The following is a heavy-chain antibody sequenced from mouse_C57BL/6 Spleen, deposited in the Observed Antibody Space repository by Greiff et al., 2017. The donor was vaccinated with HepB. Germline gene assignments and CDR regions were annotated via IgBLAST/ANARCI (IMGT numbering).Heavy chain of an antibody. CDR2: IDPSDSET. Sequence: QVQLQQPGAELVRPGSSVKLSCKASGYTFTSYWMHWVKQRPIQGLEWIGNIDPSDSETHYNQKFKDKATLTVDKSSSTAYMQLSSLTSEDSAVYYCARLIYYGYDSALYAMDYWGQGTSVTVSS. J-gene: IGHJ4*01. V-gene: IGHV1-52*01. D-gene: IGHD2-2*01. CDR1: GYTFTSYW. CDR3: ARLIYYGYDSALYAMDY.